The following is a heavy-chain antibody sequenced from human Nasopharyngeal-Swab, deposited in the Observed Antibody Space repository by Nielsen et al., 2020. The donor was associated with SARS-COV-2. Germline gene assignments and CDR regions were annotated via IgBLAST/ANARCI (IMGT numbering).Heavy chain of an antibody. D-gene: IGHD4-17*01. CDR2: IYSGGST. CDR3: ARDQYGDYGDY. V-gene: IGHV3-53*01. Sequence: VRQAPGKGLEWVSVIYSGGSTYYADSVKGRFTISRDNYKNTLYLQMNSLRAEDTAVYYCARDQYGDYGDYWGQGTLVTVSS. J-gene: IGHJ4*02.